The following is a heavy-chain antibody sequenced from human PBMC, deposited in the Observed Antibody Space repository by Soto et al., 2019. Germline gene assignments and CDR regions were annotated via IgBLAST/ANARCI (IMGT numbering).Heavy chain of an antibody. D-gene: IGHD3-3*01. CDR1: GYTFTSYG. CDR2: ISAYNGNT. Sequence: ASVKVSCKASGYTFTSYGISWVRQAPGQGLEWMEWISAYNGNTNYAQKLQGRVTMTTDTSTSTAYMELRSLRSDDTAVYYCARRAHELGDTYDFWSGYYPTYYYYYGMDVWGQGTTVTVSS. V-gene: IGHV1-18*04. J-gene: IGHJ6*02. CDR3: ARRAHELGDTYDFWSGYYPTYYYYYGMDV.